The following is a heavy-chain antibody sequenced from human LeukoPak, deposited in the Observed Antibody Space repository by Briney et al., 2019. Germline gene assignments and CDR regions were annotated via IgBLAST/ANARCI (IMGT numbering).Heavy chain of an antibody. J-gene: IGHJ4*02. D-gene: IGHD3-16*01. CDR1: GFTFSSYG. Sequence: GGTLRLSCAASGFTFSSYGMSWVRQAPGKGLEWVSYISSSGSTIYYADSVKGRFTISRDNAKNSLYLQMNSLRAEDTAVYYCARAMTYYFDYWGQGTLVTVSS. V-gene: IGHV3-48*04. CDR3: ARAMTYYFDY. CDR2: ISSSGSTI.